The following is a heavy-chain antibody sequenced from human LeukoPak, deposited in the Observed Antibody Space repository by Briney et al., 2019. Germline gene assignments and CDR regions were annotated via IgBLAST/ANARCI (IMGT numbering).Heavy chain of an antibody. CDR2: ISGSGGST. CDR1: GFTFSSYA. V-gene: IGHV3-23*01. D-gene: IGHD2-2*01. Sequence: RPGGSLRLSCAASGFTFSSYAMSWVRQAPGKGLEWVSAISGSGGSTYYADSVKGRFTISRDNSKNTLYLQMNSLRAEDTAVYYCAKDPAGYIVVIPAAYFDYWGQGTLVTVSS. J-gene: IGHJ4*02. CDR3: AKDPAGYIVVIPAAYFDY.